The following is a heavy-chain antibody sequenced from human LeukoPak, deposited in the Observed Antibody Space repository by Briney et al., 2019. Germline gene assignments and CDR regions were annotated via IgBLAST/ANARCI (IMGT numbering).Heavy chain of an antibody. CDR3: AKRYEAYYTMDV. CDR2: ISGSGGAT. D-gene: IGHD2-2*01. J-gene: IGHJ6*02. CDR1: GFTFSSYT. Sequence: SWGSLCLTCAASGFTFSSYTMTWVRQAPGKGLDWVSAISGSGGATYYTDSVKGRFTISRDNSKNTLYLQMNSLGVEDTAVYYCAKRYEAYYTMDVWGQ. V-gene: IGHV3-23*01.